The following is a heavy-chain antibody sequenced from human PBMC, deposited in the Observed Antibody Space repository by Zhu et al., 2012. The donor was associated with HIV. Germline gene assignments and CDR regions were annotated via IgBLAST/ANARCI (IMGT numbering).Heavy chain of an antibody. CDR2: IYRSGST. CDR3: ARVLCSGGSCYQFHFDF. CDR1: GDSISSSSYF. V-gene: IGHV4-39*01. D-gene: IGHD2-15*01. Sequence: QLQLQESGPGLVKPSETLSLTCTVSGDSISSSSYFWGWIRQPPGKGLEWIGSIYRSGSTYYNPSLESRVTMSVDTSKDQFSLKLSSVTAADTAVYYCARVLCSGGSCYQFHFDFWGQGTLVTVSS. J-gene: IGHJ4*02.